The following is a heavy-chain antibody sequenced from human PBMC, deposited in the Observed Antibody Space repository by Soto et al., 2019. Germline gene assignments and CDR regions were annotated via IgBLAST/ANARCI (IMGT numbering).Heavy chain of an antibody. CDR3: AKDSDYGDSVPGNAFDI. J-gene: IGHJ3*02. CDR2: ISWNSGSI. CDR1: GFTFDDYA. D-gene: IGHD4-17*01. V-gene: IGHV3-9*01. Sequence: EVQLVESGGGLVQPGRSLRLSCAASGFTFDDYAMHWVRQAPGKGLEWVSGISWNSGSIGYADSVKGRFTISRDNAKNSLYLQMNSLRAEDTALYYCAKDSDYGDSVPGNAFDIWGQGTMVTVSS.